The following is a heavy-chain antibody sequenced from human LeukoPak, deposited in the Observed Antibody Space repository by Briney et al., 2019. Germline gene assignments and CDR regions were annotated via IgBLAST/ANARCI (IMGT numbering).Heavy chain of an antibody. CDR1: GYSISSGYH. V-gene: IGHV4-38-2*02. J-gene: IGHJ4*02. D-gene: IGHD3-22*01. Sequence: PSETLSLTCTVSGYSISSGYHWGWIRQPPGKRLEWIGSIYHSGTTYYNPSLKSRVTISVDTSKNQFSLKPSSVTAADTAVYYCARDWVHRDSSGYYALPLEYWGQGILVTVSS. CDR2: IYHSGTT. CDR3: ARDWVHRDSSGYYALPLEY.